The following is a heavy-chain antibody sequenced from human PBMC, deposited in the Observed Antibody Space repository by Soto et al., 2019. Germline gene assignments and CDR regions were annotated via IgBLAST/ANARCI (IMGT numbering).Heavy chain of an antibody. CDR1: GFTFGDYA. D-gene: IGHD2-21*01. CDR2: IRSKAYGGTT. Sequence: PGGSLRLSCTASGFTFGDYAMCWFRQAPGKGLEWVGFIRSKAYGGTTEYAASVKGRFTISRDDSKSIAYLQMNSLKTEDTAVYYCTRTIAPPQAHWGQGTLVTVSS. CDR3: TRTIAPPQAH. V-gene: IGHV3-49*03. J-gene: IGHJ4*02.